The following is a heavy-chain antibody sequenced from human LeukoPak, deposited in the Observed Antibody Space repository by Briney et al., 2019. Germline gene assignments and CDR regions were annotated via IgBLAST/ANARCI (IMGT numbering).Heavy chain of an antibody. D-gene: IGHD2-15*01. V-gene: IGHV4-39*01. J-gene: IGHJ5*02. CDR3: AGHRGDPRYCSGGSCYVPNWFDP. CDR1: GGSISSSSYY. CDR2: IYYSGST. Sequence: SETLSLTCTVSGGSISSSSYYWGWIRQPPGKGLEWIGSIYYSGSTYYNPSLKSRVTISVDTSKNQFSLKLSSVTAADTAVYYCAGHRGDPRYCSGGSCYVPNWFDPWGQGTLVTVSS.